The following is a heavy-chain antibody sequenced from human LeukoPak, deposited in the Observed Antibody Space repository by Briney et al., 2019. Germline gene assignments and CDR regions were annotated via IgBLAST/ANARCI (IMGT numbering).Heavy chain of an antibody. J-gene: IGHJ4*01. CDR1: GCSVSSGSNY. CDR2: IYSSGST. CDR3: ARDGADSYGRD. D-gene: IGHD5-18*01. Sequence: ESLTLTCAVSGCSVSSGSNYWSWIRQPPGKELEWIGYIYSSGSTNYNPSLKSRVTISVDTSKNQFSLKLSSVTAADTAVYYCARDGADSYGRDWGQGTLVTVSS. V-gene: IGHV4-61*01.